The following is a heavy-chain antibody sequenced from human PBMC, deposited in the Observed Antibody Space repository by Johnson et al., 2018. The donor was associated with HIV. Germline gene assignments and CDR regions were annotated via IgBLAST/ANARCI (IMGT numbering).Heavy chain of an antibody. CDR3: LSYCSGGSCYSGNDAFDI. V-gene: IGHV3-23*04. CDR1: GFTFSSYA. Sequence: VQLVESGGGVIRPGGSLRLSCAASGFTFSSYAMSWVRQAPGKGLEWVSAISGSGGSTYYADSVKGRFTISRDNSKNTLYLQMNSLRAEDTAVYYCLSYCSGGSCYSGNDAFDIWGQGTMVTVSS. D-gene: IGHD2-15*01. J-gene: IGHJ3*02. CDR2: ISGSGGST.